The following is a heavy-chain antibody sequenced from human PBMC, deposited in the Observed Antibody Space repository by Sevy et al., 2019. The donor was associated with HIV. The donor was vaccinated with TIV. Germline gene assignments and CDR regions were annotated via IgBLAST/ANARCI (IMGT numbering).Heavy chain of an antibody. CDR1: GFNFSPYA. CDR2: VSSDGTTR. CDR3: AKEGYYYDSRSSDWFDP. V-gene: IGHV3-30*18. D-gene: IGHD3-22*01. J-gene: IGHJ5*02. Sequence: GGSLRLSCAASGFNFSPYAMHWVRRGPGKGLEWVATVSSDGTTRSYVDSIKGRFSLSRDNSKNTLYLQMNNLTPEDTAVYYCAKEGYYYDSRSSDWFDPWGPGALVTVSS.